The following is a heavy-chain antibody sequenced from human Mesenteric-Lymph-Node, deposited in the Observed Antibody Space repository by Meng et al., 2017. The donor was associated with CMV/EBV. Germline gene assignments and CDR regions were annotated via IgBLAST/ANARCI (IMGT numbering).Heavy chain of an antibody. CDR2: ISGNSRST. Sequence: CADSGFTFSNYAMSWVRQAPGKGLEWVSTISGNSRSTYYADSVKGRFTISRDNSKNTLYLQVNSLRAEDTAVYYCAKHRIPAAGTFDYWGQGTLVTVSS. J-gene: IGHJ4*02. D-gene: IGHD6-13*01. V-gene: IGHV3-23*01. CDR1: GFTFSNYA. CDR3: AKHRIPAAGTFDY.